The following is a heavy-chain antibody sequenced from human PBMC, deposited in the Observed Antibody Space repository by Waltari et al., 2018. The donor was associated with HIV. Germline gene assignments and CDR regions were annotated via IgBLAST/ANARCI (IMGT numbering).Heavy chain of an antibody. J-gene: IGHJ6*02. CDR3: SRGLHCTATSCLLYHGMDV. Sequence: QVQLVQSGAEVKKPGASVKVSCKASGYTFSTYDINWVRQATGQGLEWMGGMNANSGNTGYAQKFQGRVNMTSNASIRTAYMELSSLRSDDTAVYYCSRGLHCTATSCLLYHGMDVWGQGTAVSVSS. D-gene: IGHD2-2*01. CDR1: GYTFSTYD. CDR2: MNANSGNT. V-gene: IGHV1-8*01.